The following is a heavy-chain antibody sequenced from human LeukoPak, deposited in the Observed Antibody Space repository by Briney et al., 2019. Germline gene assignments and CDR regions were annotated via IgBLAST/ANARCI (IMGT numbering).Heavy chain of an antibody. J-gene: IGHJ4*02. V-gene: IGHV4-34*01. D-gene: IGHD3-10*01. CDR2: INHSGST. CDR3: ARLKARITMVRGPRGYFDY. Sequence: PSETPSLTCAVYGGSFSGYYWSWIRQPPGKGLEWIGEINHSGSTNYNPSLKSRVTISVDTSKNQFSLKLSSVTAADTAVYYCARLKARITMVRGPRGYFDYWGQGTLVTVSS. CDR1: GGSFSGYY.